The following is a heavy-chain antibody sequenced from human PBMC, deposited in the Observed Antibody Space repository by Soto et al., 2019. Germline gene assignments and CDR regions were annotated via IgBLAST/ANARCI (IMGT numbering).Heavy chain of an antibody. CDR2: MNPGSGDT. CDR3: ARMASFGSLNWFDP. D-gene: IGHD5-18*01. J-gene: IGHJ5*02. CDR1: GGTFGSYA. V-gene: IGHV1-8*02. Sequence: GASVKVSCKASGGTFGSYAITWVRQATGQGLEWMGWMNPGSGDTGYAQKFQGRVTMTRNISIATAYMELSSLRSEDTAIYYCARMASFGSLNWFDPWGQGTLVTVSS.